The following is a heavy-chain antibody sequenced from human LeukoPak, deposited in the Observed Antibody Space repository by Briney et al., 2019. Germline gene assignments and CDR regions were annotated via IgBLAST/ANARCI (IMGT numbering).Heavy chain of an antibody. CDR3: ARGVWFGELYGNAYYYYYMDV. V-gene: IGHV4-59*01. D-gene: IGHD3-10*01. J-gene: IGHJ6*03. Sequence: PSETLSLTCTVSGGSISSYYWSWIRQPPGKGLEWIGYIYYSGSTNYNPSLKSRVTISVDTSKNQFSLKLSSVTAADTAVYYCARGVWFGELYGNAYYYYYMDVWGKGTTVTVSS. CDR1: GGSISSYY. CDR2: IYYSGST.